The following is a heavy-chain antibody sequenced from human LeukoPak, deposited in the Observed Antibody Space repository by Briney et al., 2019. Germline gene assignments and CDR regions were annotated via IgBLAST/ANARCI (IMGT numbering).Heavy chain of an antibody. CDR2: ISGSGGST. V-gene: IGHV3-23*01. Sequence: GGSLRLSCAASGFTFSSYGMSWVRQAPGKGLEWVSAISGSGGSTYYADSVKGRFTISRDNSKNTLYLQMNSLKTEDTAVYYCTTDRPSGLVVVAATFDYWGQGTLVTVSS. CDR3: TTDRPSGLVVVAATFDY. J-gene: IGHJ4*02. CDR1: GFTFSSYG. D-gene: IGHD2-15*01.